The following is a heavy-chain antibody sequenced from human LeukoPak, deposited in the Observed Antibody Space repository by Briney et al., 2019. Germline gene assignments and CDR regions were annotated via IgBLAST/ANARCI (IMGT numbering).Heavy chain of an antibody. D-gene: IGHD6-6*01. CDR1: EFTFSNVW. J-gene: IGHJ6*02. V-gene: IGHV3-53*04. CDR3: ARSAARLRYYYAMDV. CDR2: IYSGDSGVST. Sequence: PGGSLRLSCAASEFTFSNVWMSWVRQAPGKGLEWVSVIYSGDSGVSTYYADSVKGRFTISRHNSKNTLYLQMSSLRAEDTAVYFCARSAARLRYYYAMDVWGQGATVTVCS.